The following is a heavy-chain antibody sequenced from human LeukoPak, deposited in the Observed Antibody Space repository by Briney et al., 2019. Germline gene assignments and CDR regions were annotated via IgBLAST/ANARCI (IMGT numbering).Heavy chain of an antibody. D-gene: IGHD4-17*01. CDR2: ISSSGSTI. CDR1: GFTFSDYY. Sequence: GGSLRLSCAASGFTFSDYYMSWIRQAPGKGLEWVSYISSSGSTIYYADSVKGRCTISRDNAKTSLYLQMNSLRAEDTAVYYCARALRVEAYGMDVWGQGTTVTVSS. J-gene: IGHJ6*02. V-gene: IGHV3-11*01. CDR3: ARALRVEAYGMDV.